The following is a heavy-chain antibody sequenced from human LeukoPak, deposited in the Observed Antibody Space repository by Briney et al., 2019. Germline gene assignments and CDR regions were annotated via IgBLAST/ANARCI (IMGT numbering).Heavy chain of an antibody. Sequence: PGGSLRLSCAASGFTFSSYSMYWVRQAPGKGLEWVSYISSSSSTIYYADSVKGRFTISRDNAKNSLYLQMNSLRAEDTAVYYCARDRRSSDGEWLAHDAFDIWGQGTMVTVSS. CDR3: ARDRRSSDGEWLAHDAFDI. D-gene: IGHD3-3*01. CDR2: ISSSSSTI. J-gene: IGHJ3*02. CDR1: GFTFSSYS. V-gene: IGHV3-48*01.